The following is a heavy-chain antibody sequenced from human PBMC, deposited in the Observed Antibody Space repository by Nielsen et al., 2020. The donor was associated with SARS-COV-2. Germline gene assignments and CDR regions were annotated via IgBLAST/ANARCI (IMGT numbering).Heavy chain of an antibody. J-gene: IGHJ6*02. V-gene: IGHV1-69*13. D-gene: IGHD6-6*01. CDR1: GGTFSSYA. Sequence: SVKVPCKASGGTFSSYAISWVRQAPGQGLEWMGGIIPIFGTANYAQKFQGRVTITADESTSTAYMELSSLRSEDTAVYYCAKERATPSIAPVWGQGTTVTVSS. CDR2: IIPIFGTA. CDR3: AKERATPSIAPV.